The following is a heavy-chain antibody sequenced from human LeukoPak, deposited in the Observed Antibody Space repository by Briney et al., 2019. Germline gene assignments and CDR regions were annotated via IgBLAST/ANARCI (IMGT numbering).Heavy chain of an antibody. Sequence: GGSLRLSCAASGFTVSSNYMSWVRQAPGKGLEWVSVIYSGGSTYYADSVKGRFTISRDNSKNTLYLQMNSLRAEDTAVYYCARDRDASCCGFDYWGQATLVTVSS. CDR3: ARDRDASCCGFDY. D-gene: IGHD2-2*01. V-gene: IGHV3-53*01. CDR1: GFTVSSNY. J-gene: IGHJ4*02. CDR2: IYSGGST.